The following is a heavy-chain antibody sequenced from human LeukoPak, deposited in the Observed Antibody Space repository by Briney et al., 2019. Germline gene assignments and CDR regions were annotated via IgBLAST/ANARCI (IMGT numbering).Heavy chain of an antibody. Sequence: ASVKVSCKASGYTFTTYAMHWVRQAPGQRLEWMGWINTGNGNTKYSQKFQGRVTITRDTSASTAYMELSSLRSEDTAVYYCARAWGIAVAGTGYWGQGTLVTVSS. V-gene: IGHV1-3*04. CDR2: INTGNGNT. CDR1: GYTFTTYA. D-gene: IGHD6-19*01. J-gene: IGHJ4*02. CDR3: ARAWGIAVAGTGY.